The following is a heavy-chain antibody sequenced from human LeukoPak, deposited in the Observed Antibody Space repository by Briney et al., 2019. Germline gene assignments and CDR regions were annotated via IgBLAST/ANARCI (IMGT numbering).Heavy chain of an antibody. V-gene: IGHV3-23*01. CDR3: AKWKYSNSGIDDY. Sequence: GGSLRLSCAASGFTFSSYAMSWVRQVPGKGLEWVSVISGSGDNTYYADSVKGRFTISRGNSKNMLYLQMNSLRAEDTAVYYCAKWKYSNSGIDDYWGQGTLVTVSS. CDR2: ISGSGDNT. D-gene: IGHD6-6*01. J-gene: IGHJ4*02. CDR1: GFTFSSYA.